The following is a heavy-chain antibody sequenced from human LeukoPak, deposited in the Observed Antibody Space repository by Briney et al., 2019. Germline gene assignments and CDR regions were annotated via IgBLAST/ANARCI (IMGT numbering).Heavy chain of an antibody. CDR2: ITPNSGDT. V-gene: IGHV1-2*06. Sequence: GASVKVSCKASGYTFTGYYIHWMRQAPGQGLEWKGRITPNSGDTNYAQKFQGRVTMTRDTSISTAYMELSSLTSDDTAVYYCARDRVGAINPDYWGQGTLVTVSS. J-gene: IGHJ4*02. CDR1: GYTFTGYY. CDR3: ARDRVGAINPDY. D-gene: IGHD3-16*01.